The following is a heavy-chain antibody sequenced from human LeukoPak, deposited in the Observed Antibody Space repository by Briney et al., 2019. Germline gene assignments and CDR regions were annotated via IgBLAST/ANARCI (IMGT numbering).Heavy chain of an antibody. CDR3: ARVDCGGDCFYYYYGMDV. CDR2: ISAYNGNT. Sequence: GASVKVSCKASGYTFTSYGISWVRQAPGQGREGMGWISAYNGNTNYAQKLQGRVTMTTDTSTSTAYMELRSLRSDATAVYYCARVDCGGDCFYYYYGMDVWGQGTTVTVSS. J-gene: IGHJ6*02. V-gene: IGHV1-18*01. D-gene: IGHD2-21*02. CDR1: GYTFTSYG.